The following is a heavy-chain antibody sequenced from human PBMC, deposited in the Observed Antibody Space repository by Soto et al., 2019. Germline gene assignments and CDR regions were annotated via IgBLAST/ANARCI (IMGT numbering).Heavy chain of an antibody. CDR2: IYYSGST. J-gene: IGHJ5*02. D-gene: IGHD2-15*01. V-gene: IGHV4-59*12. CDR1: GGSISSYY. CDR3: ARAYRYCSGGSCYSSQVDNWFDP. Sequence: SETLSLTCTVSGGSISSYYWSWIRQPPGKGLEWIGYIYYSGSTNYNPSLKSRVTISVDTSKNQFSLKLSSVTAADTAVYYCARAYRYCSGGSCYSSQVDNWFDPWGQGTLVTVSS.